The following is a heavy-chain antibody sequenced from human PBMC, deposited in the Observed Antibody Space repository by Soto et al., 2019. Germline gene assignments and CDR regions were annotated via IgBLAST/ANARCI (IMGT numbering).Heavy chain of an antibody. J-gene: IGHJ5*02. CDR1: GYTFFTYD. CDR3: ARHRGPTTSGNWFDP. CDR2: ISTYSGDT. Sequence: QVHLVQSGVEVKTPGASVKVSCQASGYTFFTYDISWVRQAPGQGLEWMGRISTYSGDTKYAQKFQGRVTMTTDTSTTTAYLELRSLRSDDTAVYYCARHRGPTTSGNWFDPWGQGTLVTVSS. D-gene: IGHD5-12*01. V-gene: IGHV1-18*01.